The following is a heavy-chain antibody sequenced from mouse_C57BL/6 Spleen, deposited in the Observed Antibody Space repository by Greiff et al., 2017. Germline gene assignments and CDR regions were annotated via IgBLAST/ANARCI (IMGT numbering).Heavy chain of an antibody. CDR1: GFSLTSYG. CDR2: IWRGGST. V-gene: IGHV2-5*01. D-gene: IGHD2-4*01. CDR3: AKNLYDYDRGLAY. Sequence: QVQLQQSGPGLVQPSQSLSITCTVSGFSLTSYGVHWVRQSPGKGLEWLGVIWRGGSTDYNAAFMSRLSITKDNSKSQVFFKMNSQQADDTAIYYCAKNLYDYDRGLAYWGQGTLVTVSA. J-gene: IGHJ3*01.